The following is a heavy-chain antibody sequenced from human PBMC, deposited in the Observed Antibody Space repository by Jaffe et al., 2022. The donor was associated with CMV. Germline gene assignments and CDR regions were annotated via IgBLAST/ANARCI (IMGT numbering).Heavy chain of an antibody. CDR2: IKRDGSEK. CDR3: ARASYYYGTSGYYPLGY. CDR1: GFTFSSYW. D-gene: IGHD3-22*01. J-gene: IGHJ4*02. Sequence: EVQLVESGGGLVQPGGSLRLSCAASGFTFSSYWMTWVRQAPGKGLEWVANIKRDGSEKNYVDSVKGRFTISRDNAKNSLYLQMNSLRAEDTAVYYCARASYYYGTSGYYPLGYWGQGTLVTVSS. V-gene: IGHV3-7*01.